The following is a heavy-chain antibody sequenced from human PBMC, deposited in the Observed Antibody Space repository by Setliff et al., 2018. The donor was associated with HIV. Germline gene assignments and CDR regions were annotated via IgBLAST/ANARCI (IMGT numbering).Heavy chain of an antibody. CDR2: ISGSGVAS. D-gene: IGHD3-22*01. Sequence: GGSLRLSCAASGFTFSAYAMSWVRQAPGKGLECVSSISGSGVASDADSVGGRFTISRDNFKNMLYLQMDSLRAEDTAVYYCARDLPYYDISGYYLADFWGQGTLVTVSS. CDR3: ARDLPYYDISGYYLADF. V-gene: IGHV3-23*01. J-gene: IGHJ4*02. CDR1: GFTFSAYA.